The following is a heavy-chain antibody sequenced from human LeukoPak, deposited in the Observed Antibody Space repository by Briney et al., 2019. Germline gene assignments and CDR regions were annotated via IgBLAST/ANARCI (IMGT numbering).Heavy chain of an antibody. Sequence: SETLSLTCTVSGGSISSSSYYWGWIRQPPGKGLEWIGSIYYSGSTYYNPSLKSRVTISVDTSKNQFSLKLSSVTAADTAVYYCARAVSTTVKARVPKSLYYFDYWGQGTLVTVSS. CDR1: GGSISSSSYY. D-gene: IGHD4-11*01. J-gene: IGHJ4*02. CDR3: ARAVSTTVKARVPKSLYYFDY. CDR2: IYYSGST. V-gene: IGHV4-39*07.